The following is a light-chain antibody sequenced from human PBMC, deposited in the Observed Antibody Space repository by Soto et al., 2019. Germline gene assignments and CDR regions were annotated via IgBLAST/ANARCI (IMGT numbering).Light chain of an antibody. V-gene: IGLV2-14*03. Sequence: QSVLTQPASVSGSPGQSITISCTGTSSDVGSYNYVSWYQQHPGKAPTLMIYDVRNRPSGVSNRFAGSKSGNTASLTISGLQGEDEADYYCSSYTSSSTVVFGGGTKLTVL. CDR3: SSYTSSSTVV. CDR1: SSDVGSYNY. CDR2: DVR. J-gene: IGLJ2*01.